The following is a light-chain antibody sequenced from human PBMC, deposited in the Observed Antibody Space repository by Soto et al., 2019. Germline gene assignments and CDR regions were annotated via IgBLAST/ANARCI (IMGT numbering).Light chain of an antibody. Sequence: DIHLTQSPSFLSASVGDRVTITCRPSQAVPNNMAWYQQKPGKPPKLLIYEESTLHSGVPSRFSGRKAGTQFTLTIDSRQPEDFATYYCQHVKTYPLTFGGGTKVEIK. CDR2: EES. CDR3: QHVKTYPLT. J-gene: IGKJ4*01. CDR1: QAVPNN. V-gene: IGKV1-9*01.